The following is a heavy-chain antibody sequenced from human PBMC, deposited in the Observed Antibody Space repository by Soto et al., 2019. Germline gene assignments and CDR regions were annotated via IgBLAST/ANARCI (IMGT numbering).Heavy chain of an antibody. CDR3: VREGLQDDALDF. V-gene: IGHV3-30-3*01. D-gene: IGHD4-4*01. CDR2: ISYDGS. CDR1: GFTFSVYA. Sequence: QVQLVESGGGVVQPGRSLRLSCAASGFTFSVYALHWVRQAPGKGLEWLATISYDGSYYGGSVKGRITISRDNSKNTLFLELNSLRLEDTGVYYCVREGLQDDALDFWGQGTMVTVAS. J-gene: IGHJ3*01.